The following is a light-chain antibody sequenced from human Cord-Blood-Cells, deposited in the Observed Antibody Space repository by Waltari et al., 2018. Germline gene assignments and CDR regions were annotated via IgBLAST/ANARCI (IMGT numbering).Light chain of an antibody. V-gene: IGLV2-14*01. J-gene: IGLJ1*01. CDR2: DVS. CDR3: SSYTSSSTYV. Sequence: QSALTQPASVSGSPGQPLTISCTGTSSDVGGYNYVSWYPQHTGKAPKLLIYDVSNRPSGCSILLSGSKSANTAPLTISGLQAEDESDYYCSSYTSSSTYVFGTGTKVTVL. CDR1: SSDVGGYNY.